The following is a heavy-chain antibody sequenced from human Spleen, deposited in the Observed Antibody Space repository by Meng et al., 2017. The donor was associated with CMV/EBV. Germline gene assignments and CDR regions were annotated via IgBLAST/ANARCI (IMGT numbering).Heavy chain of an antibody. V-gene: IGHV3-74*03. CDR3: ARDGSYNFDY. CDR1: GFTFSSYG. Sequence: LSCVAFGFTFSSYGMHWVRQVPGKGMVWVSRLTNDGRTTYADSVKGRFTISRDDATSTLYLQMNSLRAEDTAVYYCARDGSYNFDYWGQGTLVTVSS. J-gene: IGHJ4*02. CDR2: LTNDGRTT. D-gene: IGHD1-26*01.